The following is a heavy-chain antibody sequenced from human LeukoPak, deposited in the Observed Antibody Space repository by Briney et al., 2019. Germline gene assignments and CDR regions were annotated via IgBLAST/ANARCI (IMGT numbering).Heavy chain of an antibody. J-gene: IGHJ4*02. CDR3: ARDLRAYCSGGSCYRYYYDSSGSVMGY. D-gene: IGHD2-15*01. CDR2: FDPEDGET. V-gene: IGHV1-24*01. Sequence: ASVKVSCKVSGYTLTELSMHWVRQAPGKGLEWMGGFDPEDGETIYAQKFQGRVTMTEDTSTDTAYMELRSLGSDDTAVYYCARDLRAYCSGGSCYRYYYDSSGSVMGYWGQGTLVTVSS. CDR1: GYTLTELS.